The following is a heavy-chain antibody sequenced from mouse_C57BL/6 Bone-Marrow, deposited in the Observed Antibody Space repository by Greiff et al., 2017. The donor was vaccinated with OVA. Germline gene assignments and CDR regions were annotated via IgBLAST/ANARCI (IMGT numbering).Heavy chain of an antibody. D-gene: IGHD2-1*01. Sequence: VQLVESGAELVRPGASVTLSCKASGYTFTDYEMHWVKQTPVHGLEWIGAIDPETGGTAYNQKFKGKAILTADKSSSTAYMELRSLTSEDSAVYYCTRPSGNSYYYAMDYWGQGTSVTVSS. CDR1: GYTFTDYE. V-gene: IGHV1-15*01. J-gene: IGHJ4*01. CDR2: IDPETGGT. CDR3: TRPSGNSYYYAMDY.